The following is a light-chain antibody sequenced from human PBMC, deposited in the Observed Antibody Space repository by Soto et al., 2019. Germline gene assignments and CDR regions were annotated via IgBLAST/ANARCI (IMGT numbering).Light chain of an antibody. Sequence: EIVLTQSPGTRSLSPGERATLSCRASQSVSSSYLAWYQQKPGQAPRLLIYGASSRATGIPDRFSGSGSGTDFTLTISRLEPEDFAVYYCQQYGSPLTFGGWTKVEIK. J-gene: IGKJ4*01. CDR2: GAS. V-gene: IGKV3-20*01. CDR1: QSVSSSY. CDR3: QQYGSPLT.